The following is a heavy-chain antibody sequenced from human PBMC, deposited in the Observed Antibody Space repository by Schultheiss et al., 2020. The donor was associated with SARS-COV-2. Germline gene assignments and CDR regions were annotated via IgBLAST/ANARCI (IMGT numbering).Heavy chain of an antibody. Sequence: GESLKISCAASGFTFSSYGMHWVRQAPGKGLEWVAVISYDGSNKYYADSVKGRFTISRDNSKNTLYLQMNSLRAEDTAVYYCATFGGGEVVVVTAIGGDYWGQGTLVTVSS. CDR2: ISYDGSNK. V-gene: IGHV3-30*03. J-gene: IGHJ4*02. CDR3: ATFGGGEVVVVTAIGGDY. D-gene: IGHD2-21*02. CDR1: GFTFSSYG.